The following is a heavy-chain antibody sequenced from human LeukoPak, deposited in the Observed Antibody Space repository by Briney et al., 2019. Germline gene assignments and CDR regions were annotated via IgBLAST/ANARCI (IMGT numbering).Heavy chain of an antibody. D-gene: IGHD1-26*01. CDR1: GFTFNIYG. V-gene: IGHV3-23*01. Sequence: PGGSLRLSCAASGFTFNIYGMSWVRQAPGKGLEWVSSVGGGNDIHYADSVKGRFTGFRDDAKNTVYLQMNSLRAEDTAIYFCAKDATSMNSIWDPSDSLVQATLVTV. J-gene: IGHJ4*02. CDR3: AKDATSMNSIWDPSDS. CDR2: VGGGNDI.